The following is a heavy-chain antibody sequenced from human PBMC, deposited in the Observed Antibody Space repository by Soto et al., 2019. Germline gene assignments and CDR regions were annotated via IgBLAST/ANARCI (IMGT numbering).Heavy chain of an antibody. CDR2: ISGSGAST. V-gene: IGHV3-23*01. Sequence: GGSLRLSCAASGFTFSSYAMSWVRQAPGKGLEWVSAISGSGASTYYADSVKGRFTISRDNSKNTLYLQMNSLRAEDTAVYYCAKTPSEWLRQKNVNYWGQGTLVTVSS. CDR3: AKTPSEWLRQKNVNY. D-gene: IGHD5-12*01. J-gene: IGHJ4*02. CDR1: GFTFSSYA.